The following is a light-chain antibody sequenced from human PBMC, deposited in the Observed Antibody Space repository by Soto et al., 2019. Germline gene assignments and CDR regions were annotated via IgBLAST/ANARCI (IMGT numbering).Light chain of an antibody. J-gene: IGKJ1*01. CDR1: QSISSW. CDR2: EAS. V-gene: IGKV1-5*03. CDR3: KQYRDHWT. Sequence: DLQMTQSPSTLSASVGDSVTITCRARQSISSWLAWYQQKPGTAPKLLIYEASTLQSGVPSRFSGSGSWPEFTLTISSLQPDDSATYYCKQYRDHWTFCQGTKVEIK.